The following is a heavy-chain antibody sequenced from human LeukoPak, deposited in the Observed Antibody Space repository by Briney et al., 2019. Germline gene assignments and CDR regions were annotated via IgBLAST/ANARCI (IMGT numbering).Heavy chain of an antibody. D-gene: IGHD1-26*01. CDR2: INPSGGST. CDR3: ARVRYQWDLADY. Sequence: ASVKVSCKASGYTFTSYYMHWVRHAPGQGLEWMGIINPSGGSTSYAQKFQGRVTMTRDTSTSTVYMELSSLRSEETAVYYCARVRYQWDLADYWGQGTLVTVSS. CDR1: GYTFTSYY. J-gene: IGHJ4*02. V-gene: IGHV1-46*01.